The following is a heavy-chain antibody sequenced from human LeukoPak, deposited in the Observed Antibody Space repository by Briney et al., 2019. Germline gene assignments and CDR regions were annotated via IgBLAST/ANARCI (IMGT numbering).Heavy chain of an antibody. CDR3: ARVLPSGYFDY. CDR1: DDSISDYY. CDR2: FHNSGTS. J-gene: IGHJ4*02. Sequence: SETLSLTCTVSDDSISDYYRGWIRQPPGKGLEWIGYFHNSGTSTYNPSLKSRVTISADTSKNQFSLKLSSVTAADTAVYYCARVLPSGYFDYWGQGTLVTVSS. V-gene: IGHV4-59*08. D-gene: IGHD2/OR15-2a*01.